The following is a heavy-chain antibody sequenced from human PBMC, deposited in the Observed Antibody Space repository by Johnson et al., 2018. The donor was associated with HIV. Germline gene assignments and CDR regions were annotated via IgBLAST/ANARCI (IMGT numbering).Heavy chain of an antibody. CDR2: INWNGGST. Sequence: VQLVESGGGVVRPGGSLRLSCAASGFTFDDYGMSWVRQAPGKGLEWVSGINWNGGSTGYADYVKGRFTISRDNSKNRLYLQMDSLRAEDTAVYYCATELSLLRNAFDIWGQGTMVTVSS. V-gene: IGHV3-20*04. CDR1: GFTFDDYG. J-gene: IGHJ3*02. CDR3: ATELSLLRNAFDI. D-gene: IGHD3-16*02.